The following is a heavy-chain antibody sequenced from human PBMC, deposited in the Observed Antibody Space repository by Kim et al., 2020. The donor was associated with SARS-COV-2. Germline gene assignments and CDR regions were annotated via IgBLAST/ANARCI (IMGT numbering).Heavy chain of an antibody. CDR1: GGSISSYY. D-gene: IGHD2-2*01. J-gene: IGHJ6*02. CDR3: ARAQQDIVVVPAAPEVDYYYGMDV. Sequence: SETLSLTCTVSGGSISSYYWSWIRQPPGKGLEWIGYIYYCGSTNYNPSLKSRVTISVDTSKNQFSLKLSSVTAADTAVYYCARAQQDIVVVPAAPEVDYYYGMDVWGQGTTVTVSS. CDR2: IYYCGST. V-gene: IGHV4-59*01.